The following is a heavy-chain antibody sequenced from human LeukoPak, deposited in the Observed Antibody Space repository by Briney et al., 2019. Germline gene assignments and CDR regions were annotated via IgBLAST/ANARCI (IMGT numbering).Heavy chain of an antibody. CDR2: IGGSGDST. J-gene: IGHJ4*02. Sequence: GGSLRLSCAASGLIFSNYAMTWVRRAPVKGPEWVSGIGGSGDSTYYADSVKGRFTISRDNSKNTLYLQMNSLGVEDTAMYSCAAGLRHWAFDFWGQGTLVTVSS. V-gene: IGHV3-23*01. CDR3: AAGLRHWAFDF. D-gene: IGHD2-15*01. CDR1: GLIFSNYA.